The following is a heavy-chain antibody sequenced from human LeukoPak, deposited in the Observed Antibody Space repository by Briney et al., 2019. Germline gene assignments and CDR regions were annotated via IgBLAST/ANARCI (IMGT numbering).Heavy chain of an antibody. D-gene: IGHD5-24*01. CDR1: GFTFSSYA. J-gene: IGHJ4*02. V-gene: IGHV3-23*01. CDR3: AKCGHLKMATTYGDY. Sequence: PGGSLRLSCAASGFTFSSYAMSWVRQAPGKGLEWVSAISGSGGSTYYADSVKGRFTISRDSSKNTLYLQMNSLRAEDTAVYYCAKCGHLKMATTYGDYWGQGTLVTVSS. CDR2: ISGSGGST.